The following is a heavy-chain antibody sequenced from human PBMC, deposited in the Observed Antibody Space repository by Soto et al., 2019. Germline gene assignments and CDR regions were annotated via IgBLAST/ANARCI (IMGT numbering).Heavy chain of an antibody. CDR2: MNPNSGNA. CDR1: GYSFTRHD. J-gene: IGHJ5*02. V-gene: IGHV1-8*01. D-gene: IGHD4-4*01. CDR3: ARGAYNDYSHWFDP. Sequence: QVQLVQSGAEVRKPGASVRVSCKATGYSFTRHDINWLRQAAGQGLEWMGWMNPNSGNAVYAQKFQGRVPMTRNTSITTAYIEVTSLKSDDTAVYFCARGAYNDYSHWFDPWGQGTLVTVSS.